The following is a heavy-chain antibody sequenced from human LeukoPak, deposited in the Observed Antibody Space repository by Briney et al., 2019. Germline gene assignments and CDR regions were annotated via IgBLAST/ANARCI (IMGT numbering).Heavy chain of an antibody. J-gene: IGHJ4*02. D-gene: IGHD3-22*01. CDR1: GFTFSTYA. CDR3: ARAPYYYDTRGYYMYYFDY. Sequence: GGSLRLSCAASGFTFSTYAMTWVRQAPGEGLEWVSLISGSGGSTYDADSVKGRFTISRDNSESTLYLQMNSLRADDSAIYYCARAPYYYDTRGYYMYYFDYWGQGTLVTVSS. V-gene: IGHV3-23*01. CDR2: ISGSGGST.